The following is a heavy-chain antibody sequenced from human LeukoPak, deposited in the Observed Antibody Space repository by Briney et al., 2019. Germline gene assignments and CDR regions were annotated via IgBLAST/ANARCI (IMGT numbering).Heavy chain of an antibody. J-gene: IGHJ4*02. CDR1: GFTFSSYA. D-gene: IGHD6-19*01. V-gene: IGHV3-23*01. CDR2: ISGSGGST. CDR3: AKDAYLIAVAGNYFDY. Sequence: GGSLRLSCAASGFTFSSYAMSWVRQTPVKGLEWVSVISGSGGSTYYADSVKGRFTISRDNSKNTLYLQMNSLRAEDTAVYYCAKDAYLIAVAGNYFDYWGQGTLVTVSS.